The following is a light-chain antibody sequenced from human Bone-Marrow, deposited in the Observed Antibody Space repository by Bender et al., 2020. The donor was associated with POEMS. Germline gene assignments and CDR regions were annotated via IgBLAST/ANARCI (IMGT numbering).Light chain of an antibody. Sequence: QSVLTQPPSASGTPGQRVTISCSGSNSNIGTNAVNWYQQFPGTAPKLLIYSDNQRPSGVPDRFYAFKSGTSASLAISGLQSGDEADSYCAAWKAGLSGGVFGGGAKLTVL. V-gene: IGLV1-44*01. CDR1: NSNIGTNA. CDR2: SDN. CDR3: AAWKAGLSGGV. J-gene: IGLJ3*02.